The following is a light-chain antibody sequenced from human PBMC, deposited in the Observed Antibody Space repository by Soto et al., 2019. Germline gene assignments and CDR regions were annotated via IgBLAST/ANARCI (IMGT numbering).Light chain of an antibody. CDR2: DAS. CDR1: QSVSGN. Sequence: EIVVTQSPAALSVSPGERATLSCRASQSVSGNLAWYQQKPGQAPRLLIYDASNRATGIPARFSGSGSGTDFTLTISSLQSEDFAGYYCQQYNNRPLTFGGGTKVDI. CDR3: QQYNNRPLT. J-gene: IGKJ4*01. V-gene: IGKV3D-15*01.